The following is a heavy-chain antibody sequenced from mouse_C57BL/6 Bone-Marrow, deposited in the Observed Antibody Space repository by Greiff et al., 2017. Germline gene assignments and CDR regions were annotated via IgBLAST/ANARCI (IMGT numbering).Heavy chain of an antibody. V-gene: IGHV1-81*01. CDR1: GYTFTSYG. CDR2: IYPRSGNT. D-gene: IGHD1-1*01. CDR3: ARRNLLLRSMDY. Sequence: QVHVKQSGAELARPGASVKLSCKASGYTFTSYGISWVKQRTGQGLEWIGEIYPRSGNTYYNEKFKGKATLTADKSSSTAYMELRSLTSEDSAVYFCARRNLLLRSMDYWGQGTSVTVSS. J-gene: IGHJ4*01.